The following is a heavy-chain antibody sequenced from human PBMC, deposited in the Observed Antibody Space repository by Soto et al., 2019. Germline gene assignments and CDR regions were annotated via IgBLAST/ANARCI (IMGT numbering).Heavy chain of an antibody. CDR1: GGTFSSYA. V-gene: IGHV1-69*01. CDR2: IIPIFGTA. D-gene: IGHD2-2*01. J-gene: IGHJ6*02. CDR3: ATDMVVSSGHDMVWHYYYGMDV. Sequence: QVQLVQSGAEVKKPGSSVKVSCKASGGTFSSYAISWVRQAPGQGLEWMGGIIPIFGTANYAQKFQGRVTITANESTSTAYMQLSSLCSEDTAVYYCATDMVVSSGHDMVWHYYYGMDVWGQGTTVTVSS.